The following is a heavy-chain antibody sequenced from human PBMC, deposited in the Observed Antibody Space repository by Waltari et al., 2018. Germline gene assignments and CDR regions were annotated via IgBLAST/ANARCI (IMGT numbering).Heavy chain of an antibody. Sequence: EVQLLESGGGLVQPAGSLRLSCAASGFSFSSYAMSWVRQAAGKGRGSVAANRVRGGSACYPDAGNGRFTISRDNSKNSVYLQMNRLRAEDTAVYDCAKGPSPLAGYPDYFDYWGQGTLVTVSS. V-gene: IGHV3-23*01. D-gene: IGHD3-9*01. CDR2: NRVRGGSA. CDR3: AKGPSPLAGYPDYFDY. J-gene: IGHJ4*02. CDR1: GFSFSSYA.